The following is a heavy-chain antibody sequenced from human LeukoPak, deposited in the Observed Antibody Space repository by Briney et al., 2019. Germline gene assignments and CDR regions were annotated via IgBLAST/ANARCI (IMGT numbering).Heavy chain of an antibody. Sequence: ASVKVSCKASGYTFTSYGISWVRQAPGQGLEWMGWISAYNGNTNYAQKLQGRVTMTTDTSTSTAYMELRNLRSDDTAVYFCASTSNGYYVYWGQGTLVTVSS. J-gene: IGHJ4*02. CDR3: ASTSNGYYVY. D-gene: IGHD3-22*01. V-gene: IGHV1-18*01. CDR1: GYTFTSYG. CDR2: ISAYNGNT.